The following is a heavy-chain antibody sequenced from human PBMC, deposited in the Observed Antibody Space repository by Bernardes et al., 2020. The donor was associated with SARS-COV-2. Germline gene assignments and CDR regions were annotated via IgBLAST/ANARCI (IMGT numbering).Heavy chain of an antibody. CDR1: GHTSPTYA. J-gene: IGHJ4*02. V-gene: IGHV1-18*01. CDR3: ARLTSGWHKALEY. D-gene: IGHD6-19*01. CDR2: INSYNGNT. Sequence: ASVKVSCKSSGHTSPTYALTWVRQAPGKGLEWMGWINSYNGNTNYAQNFKGRVTMTTDTSTSTVYLDLRSLRSDDTAVYYCARLTSGWHKALEYWGQGTLVTVSS.